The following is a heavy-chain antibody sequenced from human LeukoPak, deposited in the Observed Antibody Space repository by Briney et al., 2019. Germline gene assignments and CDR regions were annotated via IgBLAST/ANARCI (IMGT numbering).Heavy chain of an antibody. CDR2: ISSGSITI. CDR1: GFTFSDYS. V-gene: IGHV3-48*04. D-gene: IGHD1-1*01. CDR3: ARTHWNDACDL. Sequence: GGSLRLSCAASGFTFSDYSMNWIRQPPGKGLEWVSYISSGSITIHYADPVKGGFTISRDNAKKSLYQQMKSLRVEDRAVYYCARTHWNDACDLWGQGALLTVSS. J-gene: IGHJ1*01.